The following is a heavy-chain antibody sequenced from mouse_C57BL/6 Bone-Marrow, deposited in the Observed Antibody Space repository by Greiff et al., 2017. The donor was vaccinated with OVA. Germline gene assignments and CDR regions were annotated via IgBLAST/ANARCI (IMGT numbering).Heavy chain of an antibody. Sequence: QVQLQQPGAELVKPGDSVKLSCKASGYTFTSYWMHWVKQRPGRGLAWIGWIDTNCGGTKYNEKCKSKATRTVDKPSSTAYMQLSSLTSEDSAVYYCARDGYLLMDYWGQGTSVTVSS. D-gene: IGHD2-2*01. CDR3: ARDGYLLMDY. CDR2: IDTNCGGT. J-gene: IGHJ4*01. V-gene: IGHV1-72*01. CDR1: GYTFTSYW.